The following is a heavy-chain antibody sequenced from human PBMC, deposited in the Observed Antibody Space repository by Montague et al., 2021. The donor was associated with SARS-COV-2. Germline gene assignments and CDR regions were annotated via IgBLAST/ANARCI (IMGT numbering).Heavy chain of an antibody. CDR2: IYNNVTT. CDR1: SVSINNYS. J-gene: IGHJ4*02. V-gene: IGHV4-59*01. Sequence: SETLSLTCTVSSVSINNYSRGWICLPPAKGLERNGHIYNNVTTDYNHSPRSRVTISMDTSSNQYSLKLKSVTTAAAAIDYCAADDEPARPADFDYWGQGILVTVSS. CDR3: AADDEPARPADFDY.